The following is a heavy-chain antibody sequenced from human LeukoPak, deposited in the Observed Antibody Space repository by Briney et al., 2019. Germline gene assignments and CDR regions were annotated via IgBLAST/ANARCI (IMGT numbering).Heavy chain of an antibody. V-gene: IGHV3-74*01. CDR2: INSDMSST. J-gene: IGHJ4*02. Sequence: GGSLRLSCAASGFTFSNHWMHWVRQAPGKGLVWVSRINSDMSSTNYADSVKGRFTISRDNAKNTLYLQMNSLRAEDTAVYYCARDIAVSGNYFDYWGQGTLVTASS. CDR1: GFTFSNHW. CDR3: ARDIAVSGNYFDY. D-gene: IGHD6-19*01.